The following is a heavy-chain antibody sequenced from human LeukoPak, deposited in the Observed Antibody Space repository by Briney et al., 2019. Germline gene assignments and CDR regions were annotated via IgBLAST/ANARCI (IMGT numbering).Heavy chain of an antibody. J-gene: IGHJ4*02. CDR1: GFTFSSYG. V-gene: IGHV3-33*01. CDR2: IWYDGSNK. D-gene: IGHD6-13*01. Sequence: GRSLRLSCAASGFTFSSYGMHWVRQAPGKGLEWVAVIWYDGSNKYYADSVKGRFTISRDNSKNTLYLQMNSLRAEDTAVYYCARDAVYSSSWQYYWGQGTLVTVSS. CDR3: ARDAVYSSSWQYY.